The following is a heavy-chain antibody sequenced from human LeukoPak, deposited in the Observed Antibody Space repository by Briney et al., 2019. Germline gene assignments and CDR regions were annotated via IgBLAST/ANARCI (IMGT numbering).Heavy chain of an antibody. CDR3: ARDHTGYSSSWYPDY. CDR1: GGTFSSYA. D-gene: IGHD6-13*01. J-gene: IGHJ4*02. CDR2: IIPIFGTA. Sequence: GASVKVSCKASGGTFSSYAISWVRQAPGQGLEWMGGIIPIFGTANYAQKFQGRVTMTTDTSTSTAYMELRSLRSDDTAVYYCARDHTGYSSSWYPDYWGQGTLVTVSS. V-gene: IGHV1-69*05.